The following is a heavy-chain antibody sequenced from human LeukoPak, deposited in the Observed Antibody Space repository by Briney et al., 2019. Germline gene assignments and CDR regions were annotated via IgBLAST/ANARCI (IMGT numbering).Heavy chain of an antibody. J-gene: IGHJ4*02. CDR2: IYYTGST. D-gene: IGHD6-13*01. V-gene: IGHV4-59*01. CDR3: ARTSAGKVDY. CDR1: GDSISSYY. Sequence: SETLSLTCTVSGDSISSYYWSWIRQPPGKGLEWIGYIYYTGSTNDNPSLKSRVTMSVDTSKNQFPLKLNSVTAADTAVYYCARTSAGKVDYWGQGTLVTVSS.